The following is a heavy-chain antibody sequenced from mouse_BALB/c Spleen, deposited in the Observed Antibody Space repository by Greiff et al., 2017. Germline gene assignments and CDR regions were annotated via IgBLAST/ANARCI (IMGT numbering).Heavy chain of an antibody. Sequence: VMLVESAAELARPGASVKMSCKASGYTFTSYTMHWVKQRPGQGLEWIGYINPSSGYTEYNQKFKDKTTLTADKSSSTAYMQLSSLTSEDSAVYCGARSGSSYEAMDYWGQGTSVTVSS. D-gene: IGHD1-1*01. CDR1: GYTFTSYT. CDR3: ARSGSSYEAMDY. V-gene: IGHV1-4*02. J-gene: IGHJ4*01. CDR2: INPSSGYT.